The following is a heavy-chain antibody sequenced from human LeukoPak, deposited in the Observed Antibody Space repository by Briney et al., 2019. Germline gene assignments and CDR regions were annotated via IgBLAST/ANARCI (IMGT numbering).Heavy chain of an antibody. CDR2: INPNSGGT. J-gene: IGHJ5*02. CDR3: AKALDYSGWYFDP. CDR1: GYTFTGYY. Sequence: GASVKVSCKASGYTFTGYYMHWVRQAPGQGLEWVGWINPNSGGTNYAQKFQGRVTMTRDTSISTAYMELSRLRSDDTAVYYCAKALDYSGWYFDPWGQGTLVTVSS. D-gene: IGHD6-19*01. V-gene: IGHV1-2*02.